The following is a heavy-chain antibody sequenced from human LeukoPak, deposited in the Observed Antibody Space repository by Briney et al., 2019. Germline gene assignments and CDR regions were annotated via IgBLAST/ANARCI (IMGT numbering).Heavy chain of an antibody. CDR2: IFPSYSDT. CDR3: ARLYYYVSSDYYVDY. V-gene: IGHV5-51*01. Sequence: GGSLEIPLKGSGYNFAIYRIGWVRQMPGKGPEWMGIIFPSYSDTTYRPSFQVQVTLSPHKPINTAYLQWSSLKASDAAMYYCARLYYYVSSDYYVDYWGQGNLVPVSS. CDR1: GYNFAIYR. D-gene: IGHD3-22*01. J-gene: IGHJ4*02.